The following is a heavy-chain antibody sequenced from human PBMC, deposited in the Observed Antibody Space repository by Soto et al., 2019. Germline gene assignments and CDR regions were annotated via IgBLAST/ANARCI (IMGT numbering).Heavy chain of an antibody. Sequence: QVQLVESGGGVVQSGRSLRLSCAASGFTFSNYAMHWVRQAPGKGLAWVAVISYDGSHKSNADSVKGRITISTDNSKNTLYLEMNSLRTEDTAVYYCARARVAARPYFDYWGQGTLVTVSS. V-gene: IGHV3-30-3*01. CDR3: ARARVAARPYFDY. J-gene: IGHJ4*02. CDR2: ISYDGSHK. D-gene: IGHD6-6*01. CDR1: GFTFSNYA.